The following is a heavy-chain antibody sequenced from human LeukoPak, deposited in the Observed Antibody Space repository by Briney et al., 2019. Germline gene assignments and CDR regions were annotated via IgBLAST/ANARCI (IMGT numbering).Heavy chain of an antibody. D-gene: IGHD5-18*01. Sequence: PSETLSLTCTVSDGSIDIYYWSWIRQAPGKGLEWIGYIYNSGSTNYNPSLRRRVTISMDTSKKQFSLRLTSVTAADTAMYYCARGYNYGAHYWFDYWGQGTLVTVSS. J-gene: IGHJ4*02. CDR1: DGSIDIYY. CDR2: IYNSGST. V-gene: IGHV4-59*01. CDR3: ARGYNYGAHYWFDY.